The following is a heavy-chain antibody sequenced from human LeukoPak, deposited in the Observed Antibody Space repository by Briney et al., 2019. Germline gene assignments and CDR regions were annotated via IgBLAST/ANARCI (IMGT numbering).Heavy chain of an antibody. CDR2: ISCSGGST. Sequence: PGGSLRLSCAASGFTFSNYAMSWVRQAPGKGLGWVSAISCSGGSTYYADSVKGRFTISRENSKNTLYLQMTSLSAEDTAVYYCAKDLGSGSYYNHDYYYYYYMDVWGKGTTVTVSS. V-gene: IGHV3-23*01. CDR1: GFTFSNYA. J-gene: IGHJ6*03. D-gene: IGHD3-10*01. CDR3: AKDLGSGSYYNHDYYYYYYMDV.